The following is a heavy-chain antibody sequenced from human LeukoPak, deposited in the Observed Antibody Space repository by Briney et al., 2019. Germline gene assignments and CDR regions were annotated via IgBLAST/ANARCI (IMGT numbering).Heavy chain of an antibody. Sequence: GASVEVSCKASGGTFSSYAISWVRQAPGQGLEWMGRIIPIFGIANYAQKFQGRVTITADKSTSTAYMELSSLRSEDTAVYYCARYRESGSYYFDYWGQGALVTVSS. V-gene: IGHV1-69*04. J-gene: IGHJ4*02. CDR1: GGTFSSYA. CDR2: IIPIFGIA. CDR3: ARYRESGSYYFDY. D-gene: IGHD1-26*01.